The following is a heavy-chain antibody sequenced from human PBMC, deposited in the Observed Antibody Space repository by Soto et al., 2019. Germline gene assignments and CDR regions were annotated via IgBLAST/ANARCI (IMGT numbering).Heavy chain of an antibody. D-gene: IGHD5-18*01. V-gene: IGHV3-30*18. J-gene: IGHJ4*02. CDR3: AKDRQLGSSLYYFDY. CDR1: GFTFSSYG. CDR2: ISYHGSNK. Sequence: GGSLRLSCAASGFTFSSYGMHWVRQAPGKGLEWVAVISYHGSNKDYADSVKGRFTISRDNSKNTLYLQMNSLRGEDTAVYYCAKDRQLGSSLYYFDYWGQGTLVTVSS.